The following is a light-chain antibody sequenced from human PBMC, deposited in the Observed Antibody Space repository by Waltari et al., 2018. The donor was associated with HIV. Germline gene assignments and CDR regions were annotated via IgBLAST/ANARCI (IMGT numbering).Light chain of an antibody. CDR3: QQYYSNLPT. Sequence: DIVMTQSPDYLPVYPVDRATINCKSSPSIFDSSNNNNYLAWFQQKPGQPPQLLIYWASTRECGVPDRFSGSGSGADFTLTISGLQAEDVAVYYCQQYYSNLPTFGPGTKVDIK. CDR1: PSIFDSSNNNNY. V-gene: IGKV4-1*01. CDR2: WAS. J-gene: IGKJ3*01.